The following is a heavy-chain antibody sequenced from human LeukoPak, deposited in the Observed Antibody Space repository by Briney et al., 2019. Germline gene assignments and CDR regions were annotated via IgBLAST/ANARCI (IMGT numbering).Heavy chain of an antibody. J-gene: IGHJ4*02. CDR2: ISYDGSNK. V-gene: IGHV3-30*03. D-gene: IGHD3-16*01. Sequence: GGSLRLSCAASGFTFSSYSMNWVRQAPGKGLEWVAVISYDGSNKYYADSVKGRFTISRDNSKNTLYLQMNSLRAEDTAVYYCARVFRFSPYYFDYWGQGTLVTVSS. CDR3: ARVFRFSPYYFDY. CDR1: GFTFSSYS.